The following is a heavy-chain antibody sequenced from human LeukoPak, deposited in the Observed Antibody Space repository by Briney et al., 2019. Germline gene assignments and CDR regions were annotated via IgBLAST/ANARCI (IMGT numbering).Heavy chain of an antibody. CDR2: IIPIFGTA. D-gene: IGHD3-22*01. V-gene: IGHV1-69*13. J-gene: IGHJ4*02. CDR3: ARGGRYDSSGYLRRFYFDY. Sequence: GASVKVSCKASGGTFSSYAISWVRQAPGQGLEWMGGIIPIFGTANYAQKFQGRVTITADESTSTAYMELSSLRSEDTAVYYCARGGRYDSSGYLRRFYFDYWGQGTLVTVSS. CDR1: GGTFSSYA.